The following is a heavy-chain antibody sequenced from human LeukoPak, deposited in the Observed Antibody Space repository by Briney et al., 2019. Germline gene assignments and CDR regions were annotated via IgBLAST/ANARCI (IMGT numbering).Heavy chain of an antibody. Sequence: SETLSLTCAVSGYSISSGYYWGWIRQPPGKGLEWIGSIYHSGSTYYNPSLKSRVTISVDTSKNQFSLKLSSVTAADTAVYYCARQQYQLLFGGYWGQGTLVTVSP. CDR3: ARQQYQLLFGGY. D-gene: IGHD2-2*01. V-gene: IGHV4-38-2*01. CDR2: IYHSGST. J-gene: IGHJ4*02. CDR1: GYSISSGYY.